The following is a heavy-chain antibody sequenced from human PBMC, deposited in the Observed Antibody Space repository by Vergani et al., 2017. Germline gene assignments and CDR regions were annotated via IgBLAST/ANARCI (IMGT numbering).Heavy chain of an antibody. CDR1: GGSFSGYY. Sequence: QVQLQQWGAGLLKPSETLSLTCAVYGGSFSGYYWSWIRQPPGKGLEWIGEINHSGSTNYNPSLKSRVTISVDTSKNQFSLKLSSVTAADTAVYYCATDLTRRGSCWGQGTLVTVSS. V-gene: IGHV4-34*01. CDR3: ATDLTRRGSC. CDR2: INHSGST. D-gene: IGHD1-26*01. J-gene: IGHJ4*02.